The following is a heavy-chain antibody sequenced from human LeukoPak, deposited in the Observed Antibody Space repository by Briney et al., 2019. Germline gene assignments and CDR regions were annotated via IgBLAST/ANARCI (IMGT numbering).Heavy chain of an antibody. D-gene: IGHD1-14*01. Sequence: GGSLRLSCAASGFNFTMNDMHWVRQVPGKGLEWVSAIGIAGDTFYRDSVKGRFTISRERAKNLLYLQMKSLRVGDTAVYYCARDGDRGMGVWGQGTTVIVSS. V-gene: IGHV3-13*01. CDR3: ARDGDRGMGV. CDR2: IGIAGDT. J-gene: IGHJ6*02. CDR1: GFNFTMND.